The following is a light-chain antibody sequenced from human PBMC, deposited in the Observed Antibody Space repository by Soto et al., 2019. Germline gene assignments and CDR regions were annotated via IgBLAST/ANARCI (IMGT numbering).Light chain of an antibody. Sequence: EVVMTQSPASLSVSPGEGVTLSCRASQGIGDTLAWYQHKPGQTPRLLIYDTSTRATGVPARFSGSRSGPEFTLTISSLQPDDFATYYCQQYNSYWGTFGQGTKVDIK. V-gene: IGKV3-15*01. CDR2: DTS. CDR1: QGIGDT. J-gene: IGKJ1*01. CDR3: QQYNSYWGT.